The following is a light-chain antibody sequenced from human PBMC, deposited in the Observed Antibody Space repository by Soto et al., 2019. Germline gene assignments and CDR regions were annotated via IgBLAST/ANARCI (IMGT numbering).Light chain of an antibody. Sequence: IVMTQSPSTLSVSPGERATLSYRASQSISSKLAWYQQRPGQPPRLLIFGASGRATGIPDRFSGSGSGTDFTLTISRLEPEDFAVYYCQQYGSLSWAFGQGTKVDIK. CDR1: QSISSK. V-gene: IGKV3-20*01. J-gene: IGKJ1*01. CDR3: QQYGSLSWA. CDR2: GAS.